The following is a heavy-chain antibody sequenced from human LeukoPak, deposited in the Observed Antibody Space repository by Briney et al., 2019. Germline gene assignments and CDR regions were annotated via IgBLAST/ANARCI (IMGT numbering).Heavy chain of an antibody. D-gene: IGHD3-10*01. V-gene: IGHV3-48*01. CDR2: ISSSSSTI. J-gene: IGHJ4*02. CDR3: ASQLWFGELYFDY. CDR1: GFTFSSHS. Sequence: GGSLRLSCAASGFTFSSHSMNWVRQAPGKGLEWVSYISSSSSTIYYADSVKGRFTISRDNAKNSLYLQMNSLRAEDTAVYYCASQLWFGELYFDYWGQGTLVTVSS.